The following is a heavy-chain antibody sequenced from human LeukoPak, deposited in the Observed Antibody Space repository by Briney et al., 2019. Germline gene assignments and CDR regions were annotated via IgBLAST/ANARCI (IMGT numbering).Heavy chain of an antibody. J-gene: IGHJ5*02. V-gene: IGHV1-8*02. Sequence: ASVKVSCKSSGYTFTDYDINWVRQAAGQGLEWMGWMNPDSGNTGYAQRFQGRVIMTSDTSINTAYMELTSLRSGDTAVYYCARARSYRHQLNALSYWFDPWGQGTLVTVSS. CDR2: MNPDSGNT. D-gene: IGHD5-24*01. CDR3: ARARSYRHQLNALSYWFDP. CDR1: GYTFTDYD.